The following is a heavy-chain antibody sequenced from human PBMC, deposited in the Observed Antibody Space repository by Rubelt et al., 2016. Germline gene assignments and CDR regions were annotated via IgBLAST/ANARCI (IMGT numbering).Heavy chain of an antibody. D-gene: IGHD5-24*01. V-gene: IGHV3-43*02. J-gene: IGHJ6*02. CDR3: AKELGDGYKYMDV. CDR2: ISGDGGST. CDR1: GFTFDDYA. Sequence: EVQLVESGGGVVQPGGSLRLSCAASGFTFDDYAMHWVRQAPGKGLEWVSLISGDGGSTYYADSVKGRFTHSRDKSKNSRYLQMNSLRTEDTALYYCAKELGDGYKYMDVWGQGTTVTVSS.